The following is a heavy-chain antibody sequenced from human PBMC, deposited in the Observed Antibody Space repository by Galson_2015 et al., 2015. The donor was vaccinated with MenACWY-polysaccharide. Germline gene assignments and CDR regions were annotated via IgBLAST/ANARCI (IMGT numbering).Heavy chain of an antibody. J-gene: IGHJ5*02. V-gene: IGHV3-23*01. D-gene: IGHD3-10*01. CDR2: ISSSGGST. CDR3: AKVDGPGDFYGLDP. Sequence: SLRLSCAASGFSFGSSAMTWVRQAPGTGLEWVSLISSSGGSTYYAESVTGRFTISRDNFKNTLFLQMNSLRAGDTAIYYCAKVDGPGDFYGLDPWGQGTPVLVSS. CDR1: GFSFGSSA.